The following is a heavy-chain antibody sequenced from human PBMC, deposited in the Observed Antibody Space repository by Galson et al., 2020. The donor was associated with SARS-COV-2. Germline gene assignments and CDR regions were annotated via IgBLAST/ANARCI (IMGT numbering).Heavy chain of an antibody. D-gene: IGHD3-9*01. CDR3: ARADYDNLTEHYDWFFDL. Sequence: GESLKISCVASGFTFSDYYMSWIRQAPGKGLEWVSYISSSSDYADYAHSVKGRFTISRDSAKNSLHLQMDSLRVEDTAMYYCARADYDNLTEHYDWFFDLWGRGTLVTVSS. CDR1: GFTFSDYY. V-gene: IGHV3-11*03. J-gene: IGHJ2*01. CDR2: ISSSSDYA.